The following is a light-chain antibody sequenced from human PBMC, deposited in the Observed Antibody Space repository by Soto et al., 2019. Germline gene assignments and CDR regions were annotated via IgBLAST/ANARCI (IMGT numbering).Light chain of an antibody. CDR3: KEYNSSPFP. J-gene: IGKJ3*01. Sequence: DIQMTQSPSSLSASVGDRVTITCRASQGISNYLAWYQQKPGKVHKLLIYGASTLESGVPSRFSGRGSGTDFTLTMSSLQPEDGATYYCKEYNSSPFPFGPGTKVDIQ. CDR2: GAS. CDR1: QGISNY. V-gene: IGKV1-27*01.